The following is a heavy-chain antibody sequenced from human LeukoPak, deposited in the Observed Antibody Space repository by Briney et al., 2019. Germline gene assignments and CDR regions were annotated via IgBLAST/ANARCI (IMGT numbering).Heavy chain of an antibody. V-gene: IGHV4-59*11. Sequence: PSETLSLTCTVSGASISSHYWSWIRQPPGKGLEWIGYIHNSGSANYNASLKSWVTMSVDTSKNQFSLKLTSVTAADTAVYYCARGGWSLDYWGQGTLVSVSS. CDR3: ARGGWSLDY. J-gene: IGHJ4*02. D-gene: IGHD6-19*01. CDR2: IHNSGSA. CDR1: GASISSHY.